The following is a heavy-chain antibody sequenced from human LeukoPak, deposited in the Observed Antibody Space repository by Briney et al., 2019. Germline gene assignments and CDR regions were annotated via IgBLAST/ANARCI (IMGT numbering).Heavy chain of an antibody. CDR1: GFTFDDYA. CDR2: ISWNSGSI. D-gene: IGHD2-2*01. V-gene: IGHV3-9*01. CDR3: ARDGVIVPADPPYYYYYMDV. Sequence: PGRSLRLSCAASGFTFDDYAMHWVRRAPGKGLEWVSGISWNSGSIGYADSVKGRFTISRDNAKNSLYLQMNSLRAEDTAVYYCARDGVIVPADPPYYYYYMDVWGKGTTVTVSS. J-gene: IGHJ6*03.